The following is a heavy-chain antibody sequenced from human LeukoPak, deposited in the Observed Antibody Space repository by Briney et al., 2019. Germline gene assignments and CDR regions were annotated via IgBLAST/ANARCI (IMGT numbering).Heavy chain of an antibody. Sequence: GGSLRLSCDASGLIYSSYAMSWVRQAPGKGLEWVSSITASGDRTFYGDSVRGRFTVSRDNSKNTLYLQMNSLRAEDTAVYFCARAAINWFDPWGQGALVTVSS. V-gene: IGHV3-23*01. CDR2: ITASGDRT. J-gene: IGHJ5*02. CDR3: ARAAINWFDP. D-gene: IGHD2-2*02. CDR1: GLIYSSYA.